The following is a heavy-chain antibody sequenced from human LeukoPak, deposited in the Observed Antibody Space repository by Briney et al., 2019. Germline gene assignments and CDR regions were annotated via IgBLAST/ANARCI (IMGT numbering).Heavy chain of an antibody. J-gene: IGHJ5*02. V-gene: IGHV4-4*07. CDR1: GGSISSYY. CDR3: ARGLYYDILTGLLEGWFDP. CDR2: FYTSGST. D-gene: IGHD3-9*01. Sequence: SETLSLTCTVSGGSISSYYWSWIRQPAGKGLEWIGRFYTSGSTNYNPSLKSRVTMSVDTSKNQFSLKLSSVTAADTAVYYCARGLYYDILTGLLEGWFDPWGQGTLVTVSS.